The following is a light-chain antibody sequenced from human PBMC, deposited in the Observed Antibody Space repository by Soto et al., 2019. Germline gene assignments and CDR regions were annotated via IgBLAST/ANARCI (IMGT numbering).Light chain of an antibody. V-gene: IGKV3-20*01. CDR1: QSVGSTY. Sequence: EIVLTQSPGTLSLSPGERATLSCRASQSVGSTYLAWYQQKPGQAPKLLSYGVSSRATGIPDRFSGSGSGTDFTLTISRLEPEDFAVYYCQQYGTSPLRFGPGTKVDI. CDR3: QQYGTSPLR. J-gene: IGKJ3*01. CDR2: GVS.